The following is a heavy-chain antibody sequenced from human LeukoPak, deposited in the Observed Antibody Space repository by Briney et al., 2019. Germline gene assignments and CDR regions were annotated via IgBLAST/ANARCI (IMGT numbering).Heavy chain of an antibody. Sequence: GGSLRLSCVAPGFTFSRYWMTWVRQAPGKGLEWVANIKQDGGEKYYVDSVKGRFTISRDNAKNSLYLQMNGLRAEDTALYYCAREPVWFGEFLPLSPNWFDPWGQGTLVTVSS. D-gene: IGHD3-10*01. CDR2: IKQDGGEK. V-gene: IGHV3-7*01. CDR3: AREPVWFGEFLPLSPNWFDP. CDR1: GFTFSRYW. J-gene: IGHJ5*02.